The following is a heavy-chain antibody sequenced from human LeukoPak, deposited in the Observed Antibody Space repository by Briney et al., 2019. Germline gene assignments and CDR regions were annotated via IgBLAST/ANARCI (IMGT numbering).Heavy chain of an antibody. CDR1: GFTFTSYE. Sequence: PGGSLRLSCAASGFTFTSYEMNWVRQAPGKGLEWVSYISTSGNTIYYADSVKGRFTISRDNAKNSLSLQMNSLRAEDTSVYYCARARSSGWYYFDYWGQGTLVTVSS. CDR2: ISTSGNTI. D-gene: IGHD6-19*01. J-gene: IGHJ4*02. V-gene: IGHV3-48*03. CDR3: ARARSSGWYYFDY.